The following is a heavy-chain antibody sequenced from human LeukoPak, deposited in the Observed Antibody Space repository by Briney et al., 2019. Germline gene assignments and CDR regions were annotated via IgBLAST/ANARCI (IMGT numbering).Heavy chain of an antibody. CDR2: ITGNSGST. CDR3: ANDQELVRGLEY. Sequence: PGGSPRLSCAASGFTFSSYAMTWVRQAPGKGLEWVSSITGNSGSTYYTDSVKGRFTISRDNSKNTLYLQMNSLRDEDTAVYYCANDQELVRGLEYWGQGTLVTVSS. D-gene: IGHD3-10*02. V-gene: IGHV3-23*01. CDR1: GFTFSSYA. J-gene: IGHJ4*02.